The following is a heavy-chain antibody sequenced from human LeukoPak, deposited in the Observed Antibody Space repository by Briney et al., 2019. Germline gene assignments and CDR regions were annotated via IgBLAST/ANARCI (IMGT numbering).Heavy chain of an antibody. D-gene: IGHD3-10*01. J-gene: IGHJ4*02. CDR1: GYTFTSYG. CDR3: ARAPYYYGSGIQSEFDY. CDR2: IIPIFGTA. V-gene: IGHV1-69*13. Sequence: GASVKVSCKASGYTFTSYGISWVRQAPGQGLEWMGGIIPIFGTANYAQKFQGRVTITADESTSTAYMELSSLRSEDTAVYYCARAPYYYGSGIQSEFDYWGQGTLVTVSS.